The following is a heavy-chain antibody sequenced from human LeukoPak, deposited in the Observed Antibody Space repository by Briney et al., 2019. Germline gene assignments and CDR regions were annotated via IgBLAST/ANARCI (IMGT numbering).Heavy chain of an antibody. Sequence: SQTLSLTCAISGDSVSSNSAAWNWIRQSPSRGLDWLGRTYYRSKWYNDYAVSVKSRITINPDTSKNQFSLQLNSVTPEDTAVYYCAREGLLWFGEFPYYFDYWGQGTLVTVSS. V-gene: IGHV6-1*01. CDR3: AREGLLWFGEFPYYFDY. CDR2: TYYRSKWYN. D-gene: IGHD3-10*01. J-gene: IGHJ4*02. CDR1: GDSVSSNSAA.